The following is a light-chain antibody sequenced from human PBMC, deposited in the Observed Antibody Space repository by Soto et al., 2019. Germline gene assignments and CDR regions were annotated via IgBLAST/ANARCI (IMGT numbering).Light chain of an antibody. Sequence: EIVMTQSPATLSVSPGERATLSCRASQSISTNLAWYQQRPGQPPMLLIYSTSARAAGIPAMFSASGSGTDFTLTISSLQSEDFAVYYCQQSYAWPRTFGQGTKVEIK. CDR2: STS. CDR3: QQSYAWPRT. J-gene: IGKJ1*01. CDR1: QSISTN. V-gene: IGKV3-15*01.